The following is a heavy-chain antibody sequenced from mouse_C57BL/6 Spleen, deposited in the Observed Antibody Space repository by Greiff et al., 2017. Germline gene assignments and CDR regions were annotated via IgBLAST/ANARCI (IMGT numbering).Heavy chain of an antibody. J-gene: IGHJ2*01. CDR3: ARTKTLGPYFDY. V-gene: IGHV1-82*01. D-gene: IGHD4-1*01. Sequence: VQLQQSGPELVKPGASVKISCKASGYAFSSSWMNWVKQRPGKGLEWIGRIYPGDGDTNYNGKFKGKATLTADKSSSTAYMQLSSLTSEDSAVYFCARTKTLGPYFDYWGQGTTLTVSS. CDR1: GYAFSSSW. CDR2: IYPGDGDT.